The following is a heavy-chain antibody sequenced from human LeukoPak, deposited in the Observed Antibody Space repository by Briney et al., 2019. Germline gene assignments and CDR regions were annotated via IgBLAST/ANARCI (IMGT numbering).Heavy chain of an antibody. V-gene: IGHV3-30*03. Sequence: GGSLRLSCAASGFTFRGYGMHWVRQAPGKGLEWVAVISYDGSNKYYADSVKGRFTISRDNSKNTLYLQMNSLRAEDTAVYYCARAIPAAIVSSSDYWGQGTLVTVSS. CDR3: ARAIPAAIVSSSDY. D-gene: IGHD2-2*01. CDR1: GFTFRGYG. J-gene: IGHJ4*02. CDR2: ISYDGSNK.